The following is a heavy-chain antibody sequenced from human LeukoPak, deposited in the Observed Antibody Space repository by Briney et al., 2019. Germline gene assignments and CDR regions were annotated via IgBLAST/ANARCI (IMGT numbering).Heavy chain of an antibody. CDR1: GFIFSSYW. Sequence: GGSLRLSCAASGFIFSSYWMHWVRHAPGKGLAWVSVIYSGGSTYYADSVKGRFTISRDNSKNTLYLQMNSLRAEDTAVYYCARGWSFDYWGQGTLVTVSS. D-gene: IGHD6-13*01. J-gene: IGHJ4*02. CDR3: ARGWSFDY. CDR2: IYSGGST. V-gene: IGHV3-53*01.